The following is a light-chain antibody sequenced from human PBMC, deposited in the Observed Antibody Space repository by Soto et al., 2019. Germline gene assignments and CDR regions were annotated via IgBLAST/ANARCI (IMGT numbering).Light chain of an antibody. CDR2: DNN. Sequence: QSVLTQPPSVSGAPGQRVTISCTGSSSNIGAGRDVHWYQQLPGTAPRLLIYDNNKRPSGVPDRFSASKSGTSASLAITGLQAEDEADFYCQSFDSSLSAYVFGAGTKLTVL. CDR1: SSNIGAGRD. V-gene: IGLV1-40*01. J-gene: IGLJ1*01. CDR3: QSFDSSLSAYV.